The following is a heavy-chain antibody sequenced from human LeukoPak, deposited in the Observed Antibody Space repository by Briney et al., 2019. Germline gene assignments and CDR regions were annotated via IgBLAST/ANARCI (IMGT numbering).Heavy chain of an antibody. CDR3: ARYYDSSGLDAFDI. Sequence: GASVKVSCKASGYTFTGYYMHWVRQAPGQGLEWMGRINPNSGGTNYAQKFQGRVTMTRDTSISTAYMELSRLRSDDTAVYYCARYYDSSGLDAFDIWGQGTMVTVSS. V-gene: IGHV1-2*06. CDR2: INPNSGGT. J-gene: IGHJ3*02. D-gene: IGHD3-22*01. CDR1: GYTFTGYY.